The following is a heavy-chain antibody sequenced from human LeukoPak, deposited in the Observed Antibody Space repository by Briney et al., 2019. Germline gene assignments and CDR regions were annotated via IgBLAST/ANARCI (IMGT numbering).Heavy chain of an antibody. CDR1: GYTFTGYY. Sequence: ASVKVSCKASGYTFTGYYMHWVRQAPGQGLEWMGWINPNSGGTNYAQKFQGRVTMTGDTSISTAYMELSRLRSDDTAVYYCALLPGAGGVYAIIDYWGQGTLVTVSS. CDR3: ALLPGAGGVYAIIDY. V-gene: IGHV1-2*02. J-gene: IGHJ4*02. D-gene: IGHD2-8*01. CDR2: INPNSGGT.